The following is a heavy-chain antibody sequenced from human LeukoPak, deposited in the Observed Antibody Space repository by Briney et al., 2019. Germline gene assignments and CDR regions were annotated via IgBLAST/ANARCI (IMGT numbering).Heavy chain of an antibody. J-gene: IGHJ4*02. Sequence: SDPLSLPCTVSGGPISCYHWSWIRQPAGKGLEWIGRIYPDGSTNYKPSLKSRLTMSVDTSKKQFTLKLNSVTAADTAVYYCATYKQQLAFDNWGQGTLVTVSS. CDR3: ATYKQQLAFDN. CDR2: IYPDGST. CDR1: GGPISCYH. D-gene: IGHD6-13*01. V-gene: IGHV4-4*07.